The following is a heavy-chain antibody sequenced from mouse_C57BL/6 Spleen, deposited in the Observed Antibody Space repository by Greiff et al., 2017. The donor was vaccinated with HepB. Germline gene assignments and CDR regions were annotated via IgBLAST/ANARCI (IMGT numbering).Heavy chain of an antibody. CDR1: GYAFSSYW. CDR3: ARPYYDYDGGDYYAMDY. J-gene: IGHJ4*01. D-gene: IGHD2-4*01. V-gene: IGHV1-80*01. CDR2: IYPGDGDT. Sequence: QVQLQQSGAELVKPGASVKISCKASGYAFSSYWMNWVKQRPGKGLEWIGQIYPGDGDTNYNGKFKGKATLTADKSSSTAYMQLSSLTSEDSAVYFCARPYYDYDGGDYYAMDYWGQGTSVTVSS.